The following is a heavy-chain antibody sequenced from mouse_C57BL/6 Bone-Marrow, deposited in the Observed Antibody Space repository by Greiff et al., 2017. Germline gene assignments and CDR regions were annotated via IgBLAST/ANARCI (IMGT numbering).Heavy chain of an antibody. J-gene: IGHJ2*01. D-gene: IGHD2-12*01. CDR1: GFTFSSYG. Sequence: EVQLQESGGDLVKPGGSLKLSCAASGFTFSSYGMSWVRQTPDKRLEWVATISSGGSYTYYPDSVKGRFTISRDNAKNTLYLQMSSRKSEDTAMYYCARRDSYFDYWGQGTTLTVSS. CDR2: ISSGGSYT. CDR3: ARRDSYFDY. V-gene: IGHV5-6*01.